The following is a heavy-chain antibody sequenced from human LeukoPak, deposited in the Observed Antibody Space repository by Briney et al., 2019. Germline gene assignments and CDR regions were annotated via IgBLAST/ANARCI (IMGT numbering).Heavy chain of an antibody. CDR1: GFTFSSYG. J-gene: IGHJ4*02. CDR2: IRYDGSNK. D-gene: IGHD2-15*01. V-gene: IGHV3-30*02. CDR3: AKDRRYCSGGSCDLFDY. Sequence: PGGSLSLSCAASGFTFSSYGMHWVRQAPGKGLEWVAFIRYDGSNKYYADSVKGRFTISRDNSKNTLYLQMNSLRAEDTAVYYCAKDRRYCSGGSCDLFDYWGQGTLVTVSS.